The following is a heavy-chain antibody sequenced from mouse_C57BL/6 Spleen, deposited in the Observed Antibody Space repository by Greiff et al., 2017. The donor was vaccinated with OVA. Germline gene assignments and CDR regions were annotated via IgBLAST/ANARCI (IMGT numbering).Heavy chain of an antibody. CDR3: ARLDFYGRGEGY. D-gene: IGHD1-1*01. CDR2: INPNNGGT. CDR1: GYTFTDYN. Sequence: VQLKQSGPELVKPGASVKMSCKASGYTFTDYNMHWVKQSHGKSLEWIGYINPNNGGTSYNQKFKGKATLTVNKSSSTAYMELRSLTSEDSAVYYWARLDFYGRGEGYWGQGTTLTVSS. V-gene: IGHV1-22*01. J-gene: IGHJ2*01.